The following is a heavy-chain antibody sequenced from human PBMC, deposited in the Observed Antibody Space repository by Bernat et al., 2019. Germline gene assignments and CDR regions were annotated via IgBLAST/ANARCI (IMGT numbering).Heavy chain of an antibody. Sequence: EVQLVQSGAEVKKPGESLRISCKGSGYSFTSYWISWVRQMPGKGLEWMGRIDPSDSYTNYSPSFQGHVTSSADKSISTAYLQWSSLKASDTAMYYCARQGNSLNWFDPWGQGTLVTVSS. CDR3: ARQGNSLNWFDP. V-gene: IGHV5-10-1*03. J-gene: IGHJ5*02. CDR2: IDPSDSYT. CDR1: GYSFTSYW. D-gene: IGHD4-23*01.